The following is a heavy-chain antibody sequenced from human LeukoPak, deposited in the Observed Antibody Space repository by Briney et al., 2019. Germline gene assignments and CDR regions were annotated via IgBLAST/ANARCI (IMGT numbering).Heavy chain of an antibody. D-gene: IGHD1-26*01. Sequence: GASVKVSCKASGYTFTSYGISWVRQAPGQGLEWMGWISPNSGGTNYAQKFQGRVTMTRDTSISTAYMELSRLRSDDTAVYYCAGTSGSYRAFDIWGQGTMVTVSS. V-gene: IGHV1-2*02. J-gene: IGHJ3*02. CDR2: ISPNSGGT. CDR1: GYTFTSYG. CDR3: AGTSGSYRAFDI.